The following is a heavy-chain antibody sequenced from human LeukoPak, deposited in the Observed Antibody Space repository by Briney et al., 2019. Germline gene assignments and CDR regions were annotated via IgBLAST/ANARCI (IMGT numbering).Heavy chain of an antibody. D-gene: IGHD3-10*01. V-gene: IGHV3-48*02. CDR3: ARDPGHSSVGESKHNDY. J-gene: IGHJ4*02. CDR1: GFTFSRYS. Sequence: GGSLRLSCAASGFTFSRYSMNWIRQAPGKGLEWVSYISSSSSTIYYADSVKGRFTISRDNAKNSLFLQMNSLRDEDTAVYYCARDPGHSSVGESKHNDYWGQGTLVTVSS. CDR2: ISSSSSTI.